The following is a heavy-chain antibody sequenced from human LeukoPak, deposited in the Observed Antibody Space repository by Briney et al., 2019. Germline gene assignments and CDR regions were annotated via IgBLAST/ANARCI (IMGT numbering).Heavy chain of an antibody. D-gene: IGHD3-16*01. CDR3: ARLRGREYFDY. CDR1: GYTFTTYG. CDR2: INTNTGNP. J-gene: IGHJ4*02. V-gene: IGHV7-4-1*01. Sequence: ASVKVSCKASGYTFTTYGMDWVRQAPGQGLEWMGWINTNTGNPTYAQGFTGRFVFSLDTSVSTAYLRIGSLKAEDTAVYYCARLRGREYFDYWGQGTLVTVSS.